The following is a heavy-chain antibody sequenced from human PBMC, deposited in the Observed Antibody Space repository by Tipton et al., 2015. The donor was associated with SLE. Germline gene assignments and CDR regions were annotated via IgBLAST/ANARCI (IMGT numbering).Heavy chain of an antibody. V-gene: IGHV3-23*03. CDR2: IYSGGST. Sequence: SLRLSCAASGFTFSSYAMSWVRQAPGKGLEWVSVIYSGGSTYYADSVKGRFTISRDNSKNTLYLQMNSLRAEDTAVYYCAKSPSGRGYSSSRYWYFDLWGSGTLVTVSS. CDR3: AKSPSGRGYSSSRYWYFDL. J-gene: IGHJ2*01. CDR1: GFTFSSYA. D-gene: IGHD6-13*01.